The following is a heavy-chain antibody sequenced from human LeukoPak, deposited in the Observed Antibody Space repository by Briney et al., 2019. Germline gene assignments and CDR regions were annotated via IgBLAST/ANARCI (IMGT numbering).Heavy chain of an antibody. CDR2: IYYSGST. D-gene: IGHD6-19*01. Sequence: SETLSLTCTVSGGSIGSYYWSWIRQPPGKGLEWIGYIYYSGSTNYNPSLKSRVTISVDTSKNQFSLKLSSVTAADTAVYYCARAGVAVAGISFDYWGQGTLVTVSS. V-gene: IGHV4-59*01. J-gene: IGHJ4*02. CDR1: GGSIGSYY. CDR3: ARAGVAVAGISFDY.